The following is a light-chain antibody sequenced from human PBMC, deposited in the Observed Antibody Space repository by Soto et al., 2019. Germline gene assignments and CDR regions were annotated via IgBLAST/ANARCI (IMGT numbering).Light chain of an antibody. J-gene: IGLJ1*01. CDR3: SRYTSSSTYV. CDR2: EVS. V-gene: IGLV2-18*01. CDR1: SSDVGGYNR. Sequence: QSALTQPPSVSGSPGQSVTISCTGTSSDVGGYNRVSWYRQPPGTAPKLMIYEVSSRPSGVPDRFSGSKSGNTASLTISGLQDEDEDDYYYSRYTSSSTYVFGTGTKLTVL.